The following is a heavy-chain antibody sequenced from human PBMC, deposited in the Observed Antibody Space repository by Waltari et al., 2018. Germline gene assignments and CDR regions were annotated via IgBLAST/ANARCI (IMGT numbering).Heavy chain of an antibody. J-gene: IGHJ4*02. CDR1: GFTFSSYW. CDR2: VNSDGSST. Sequence: VESGGGLVQPGGSLRLSCAASGFTFSSYWMHWVRQAPGKGLVWVSRVNSDGSSTSYADSVKGRFTISRDNAKNTLYLQMNSLRAEDTAVYYCIVVATNRLGYWGQGTLVTVSS. CDR3: IVVATNRLGY. D-gene: IGHD1-26*01. V-gene: IGHV3-74*01.